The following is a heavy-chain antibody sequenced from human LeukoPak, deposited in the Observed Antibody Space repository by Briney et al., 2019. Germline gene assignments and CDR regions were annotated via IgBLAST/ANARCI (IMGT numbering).Heavy chain of an antibody. J-gene: IGHJ6*03. CDR2: IYVSGNT. V-gene: IGHV4-4*07. CDR3: ARVSCSTTSCYYYYYMDV. CDR1: GDSLVSYY. Sequence: PSETLSLTCTVSGDSLVSYYWNWIRQPAGEALEWIGRIYVSGNTYYNPSLKSRVAMSVDTSKNQFSLKLGSVTAADTAVYYCARVSCSTTSCYYYYYMDVWGKGTTVTVSS. D-gene: IGHD2-2*01.